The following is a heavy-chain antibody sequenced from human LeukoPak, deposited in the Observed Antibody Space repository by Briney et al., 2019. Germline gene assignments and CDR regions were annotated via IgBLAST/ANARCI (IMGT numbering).Heavy chain of an antibody. CDR1: GFTFDDYA. Sequence: PGGSLRLSCAASGFTFDDYAMHWVRQAPGKGLEWVSGISWNSGSIGYADSVKGRFTISRDNAKNSLYLQMNSLRAEDTAVYYCARAWHIVVATDYWGQGTLVTVSS. J-gene: IGHJ4*02. D-gene: IGHD2-21*02. CDR3: ARAWHIVVATDY. CDR2: ISWNSGSI. V-gene: IGHV3-9*01.